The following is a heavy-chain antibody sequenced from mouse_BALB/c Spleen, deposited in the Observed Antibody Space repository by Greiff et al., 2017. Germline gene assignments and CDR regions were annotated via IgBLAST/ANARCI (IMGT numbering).Heavy chain of an antibody. CDR1: GYSFTGYY. J-gene: IGHJ2*01. V-gene: IGHV1-31*01. Sequence: VQLKESGPELVKPGASVKISCKASGYSFTGYYMHWVKQSHVKSLEWIGRINPYNGATSYNQNFKDKASLTVDKSSSTAYMELHSLTSEDSAVYYCAREYYGTSYYFDYWGQGTTLTVSS. CDR2: INPYNGAT. CDR3: AREYYGTSYYFDY. D-gene: IGHD1-1*01.